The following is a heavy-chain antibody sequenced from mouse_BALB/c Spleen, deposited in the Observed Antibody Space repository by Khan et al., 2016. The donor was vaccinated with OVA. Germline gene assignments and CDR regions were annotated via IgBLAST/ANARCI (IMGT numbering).Heavy chain of an antibody. V-gene: IGHV9-3-1*01. J-gene: IGHJ4*01. D-gene: IGHD2-14*01. CDR2: INTYTGEP. CDR1: GYTFTNYG. CDR3: ARVGYSGTMDY. Sequence: QIQLVQSGPELKKPGETVKISCKASGYTFTNYGMNWVKQAPGKGLKWMGFINTYTGEPTYADDFKGRFAFSLDTSASTAYLQINNLKTEDTSAYFCARVGYSGTMDYWGQGTSVTVSS.